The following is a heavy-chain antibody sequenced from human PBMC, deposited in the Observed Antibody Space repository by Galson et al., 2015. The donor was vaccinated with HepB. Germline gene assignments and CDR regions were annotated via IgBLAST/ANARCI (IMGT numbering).Heavy chain of an antibody. CDR3: TRVPATLNYYYYYMDV. CDR2: INAGNGNT. V-gene: IGHV1-3*01. J-gene: IGHJ6*03. CDR1: GYTFTSYA. Sequence: SVKVSCKASGYTFTSYAMHWVRQAPGQRLEWMGWINAGNGNTKYSQKFQGRVTITRDTSASTAYMELSSLRSEDTAVYYCTRVPATLNYYYYYMDVWGKGTTVTVSS.